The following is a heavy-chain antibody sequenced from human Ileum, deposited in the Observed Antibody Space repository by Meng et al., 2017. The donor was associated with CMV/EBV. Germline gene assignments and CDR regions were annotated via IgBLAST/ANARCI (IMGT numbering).Heavy chain of an antibody. CDR1: GYTSTSYS. Sequence: QVSLVESVAEVETLAVTVKVSCKSSGYTSTSYSINWVRQAPGQGLEWMGWISAYDSNTNYGQKLQARVTMTTDTSTSTAYMELRSMRSDDTAVDYCARDWATNYTFDYWGQGTLVTVSS. CDR3: ARDWATNYTFDY. J-gene: IGHJ4*02. V-gene: IGHV1-18*01. D-gene: IGHD1-7*01. CDR2: ISAYDSNT.